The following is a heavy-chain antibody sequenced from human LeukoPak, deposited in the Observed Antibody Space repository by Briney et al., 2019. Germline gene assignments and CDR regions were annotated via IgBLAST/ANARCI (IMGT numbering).Heavy chain of an antibody. CDR1: GGTFSSYA. CDR2: IIPIFGIA. D-gene: IGHD2-15*01. CDR3: ARAGYCSGGSCFALDY. V-gene: IGHV1-69*10. J-gene: IGHJ4*02. Sequence: ASVKVSCKASGGTFSSYAISWVRQAPGQGLEWMGGIIPIFGIANYAQKFQGRVTITADKSTSTAYMELSSLRSEDTAVYYCARAGYCSGGSCFALDYWGQGTLVTVSS.